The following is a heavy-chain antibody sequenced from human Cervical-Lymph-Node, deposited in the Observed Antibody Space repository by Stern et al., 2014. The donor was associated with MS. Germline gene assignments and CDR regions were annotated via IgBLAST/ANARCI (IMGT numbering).Heavy chain of an antibody. CDR1: GGSISSGGYS. CDR3: ARSSTVTPNAFDI. V-gene: IGHV4-30-2*01. D-gene: IGHD4-17*01. J-gene: IGHJ3*02. Sequence: QVQLQESGSGLVKPSQTLSLTCAVSGGSISSGGYSWSWIRQPPGKGLEWIGYIYHSGSTYYNPSLKSRVPISVDRSKTQFSLKLSSVTAADTAVYYCARSSTVTPNAFDIWGQGTMVTVSS. CDR2: IYHSGST.